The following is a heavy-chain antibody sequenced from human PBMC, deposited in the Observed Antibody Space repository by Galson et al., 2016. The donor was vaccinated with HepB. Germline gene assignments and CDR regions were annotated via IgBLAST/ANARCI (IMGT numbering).Heavy chain of an antibody. D-gene: IGHD3-10*01. CDR2: ISALHNQI. CDR1: GFTFSSYG. CDR3: VISVRGISTGPFDH. Sequence: SLRLSCAGTGFTFSSYGMSWARQAPGKGLEWVSVISALHNQIYYADSVRGRFTISRDNSKSRLFLQMSSLRAEDTAMYYCVISVRGISTGPFDHWGQGTLVVVSS. V-gene: IGHV3-23*01. J-gene: IGHJ5*02.